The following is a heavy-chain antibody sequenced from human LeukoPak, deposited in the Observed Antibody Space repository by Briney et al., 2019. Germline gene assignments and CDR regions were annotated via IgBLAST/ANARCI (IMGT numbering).Heavy chain of an antibody. J-gene: IGHJ5*02. CDR3: ARDWFGQQLVRGNWFGP. CDR1: GGAFSSYA. D-gene: IGHD6-13*01. Sequence: SVKVSCKASGGAFSSYAISCVRQAPGQGLEWMGGIIPIFGTANYAQKFQGRVTITADKSTSTAYMELSSLRSEDTAVYYCARDWFGQQLVRGNWFGPWGQGTLVTVSS. CDR2: IIPIFGTA. V-gene: IGHV1-69*06.